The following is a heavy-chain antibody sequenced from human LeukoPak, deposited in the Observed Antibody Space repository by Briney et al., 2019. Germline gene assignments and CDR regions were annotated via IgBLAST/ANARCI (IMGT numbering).Heavy chain of an antibody. Sequence: SETLSLTCTVSGGSISSSSYYWGWIRQPPGKGLEWIGSIYYSGSTYYNPSLKGRVTISVDTSKNQFSLKLSSVTAADTAVYYCARQKRITMVRGVIFSNWFDPWGQGTLVTVSS. V-gene: IGHV4-39*01. CDR3: ARQKRITMVRGVIFSNWFDP. CDR2: IYYSGST. D-gene: IGHD3-10*01. J-gene: IGHJ5*02. CDR1: GGSISSSSYY.